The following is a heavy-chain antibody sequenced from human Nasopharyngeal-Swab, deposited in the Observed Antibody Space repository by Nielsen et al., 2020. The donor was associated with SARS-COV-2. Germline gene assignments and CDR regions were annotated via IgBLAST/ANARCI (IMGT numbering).Heavy chain of an antibody. CDR3: ARTDTHTIFGVAIGYNWFDP. Sequence: ASVKVSCKASGYTLSHFAMNWVRQAPGQGLEWMGWINTNTGHPTYAQGFTGRFVFSLDNSVNTAYLQINSVKAEDTAVYYCARTDTHTIFGVAIGYNWFDPWGQGTLVTVSS. V-gene: IGHV7-4-1*02. D-gene: IGHD3-3*01. CDR1: GYTLSHFA. J-gene: IGHJ5*02. CDR2: INTNTGHP.